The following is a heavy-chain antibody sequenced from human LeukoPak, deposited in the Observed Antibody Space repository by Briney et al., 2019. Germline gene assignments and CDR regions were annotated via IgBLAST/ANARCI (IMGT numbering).Heavy chain of an antibody. CDR1: GFTFSTYA. Sequence: GGSLRLSCAASGFTFSTYAMSWVRQAPGKGLEWVSVINGGGVSTFYADSVKGRFTISRDNSKNTLYLQMNSLRAEDTAVYYCAKDRAVGYSSSWYWGQGTLVTVSS. D-gene: IGHD6-13*01. V-gene: IGHV3-23*01. J-gene: IGHJ4*02. CDR2: INGGGVST. CDR3: AKDRAVGYSSSWY.